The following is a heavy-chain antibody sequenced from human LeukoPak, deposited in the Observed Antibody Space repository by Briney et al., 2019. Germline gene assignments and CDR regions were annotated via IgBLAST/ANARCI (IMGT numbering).Heavy chain of an antibody. CDR2: IGVGGTT. V-gene: IGHV3-23*01. Sequence: PGGSLRLSCAAFGFIFSNYGMNWVRQAPGKGLEWVSGIGVGGTTYHADSVKGRFTISRDTSKNTLYLQMNSLRAEDTAVYYCAKAQGYYDCWGQGTLVTVSS. D-gene: IGHD3-22*01. CDR1: GFIFSNYG. CDR3: AKAQGYYDC. J-gene: IGHJ4*02.